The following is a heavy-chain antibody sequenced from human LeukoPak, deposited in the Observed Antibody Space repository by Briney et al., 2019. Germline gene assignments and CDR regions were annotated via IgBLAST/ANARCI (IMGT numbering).Heavy chain of an antibody. Sequence: GGSLRLPCAASGFTFSSYAMSWVRQAPGKGLEWVSAISGSGGSTYYADSVKGRFTISRDNSKNTLYLQMNSLRAEDTAVYYCAKGYRSYDFWSLTYDYWGQGTLVTVSS. V-gene: IGHV3-23*01. CDR3: AKGYRSYDFWSLTYDY. CDR2: ISGSGGST. D-gene: IGHD3-3*01. CDR1: GFTFSSYA. J-gene: IGHJ4*02.